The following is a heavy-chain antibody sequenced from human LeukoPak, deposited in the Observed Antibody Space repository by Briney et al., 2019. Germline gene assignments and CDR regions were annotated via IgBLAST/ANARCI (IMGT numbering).Heavy chain of an antibody. V-gene: IGHV1-69*13. J-gene: IGHJ4*02. CDR3: ARASIGNYYGSGTIDY. D-gene: IGHD3-10*01. Sequence: SVKVSCKASGGTFSSYAISWVRQAPGQGLEWMGGIIPIFGTANYAQKFQGRVTITADESTSTVYMELSSLRSEDTAVYYCARASIGNYYGSGTIDYWGQGTLVTVSS. CDR1: GGTFSSYA. CDR2: IIPIFGTA.